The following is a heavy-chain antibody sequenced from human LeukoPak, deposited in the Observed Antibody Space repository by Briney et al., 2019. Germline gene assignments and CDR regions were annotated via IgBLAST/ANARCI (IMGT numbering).Heavy chain of an antibody. D-gene: IGHD6-19*01. Sequence: GASVKVSCKASGFTFTSSAVQWVRQARGQRLEWIGSIVVGSGNTNYAQKFQERVTITRDMSTSTAYMELSSLRSEDTAVYYCAAPGYSSGWYDYWGQGTLVTVSS. CDR2: IVVGSGNT. V-gene: IGHV1-58*01. CDR3: AAPGYSSGWYDY. CDR1: GFTFTSSA. J-gene: IGHJ4*02.